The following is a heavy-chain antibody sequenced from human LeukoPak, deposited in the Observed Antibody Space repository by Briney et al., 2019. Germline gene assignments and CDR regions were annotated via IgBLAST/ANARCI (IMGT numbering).Heavy chain of an antibody. Sequence: SQTLSLTCAISGDSVSSNSAAWNCIRQSPSRGLEWLGRTYYRSKWYNDYAVSVKSRIPINPDTSKNQFSLQLNSVTPEDTAVYYCARDPDSSGWYGGWFDPWGQGTLVTVSS. CDR3: ARDPDSSGWYGGWFDP. V-gene: IGHV6-1*01. D-gene: IGHD6-19*01. CDR1: GDSVSSNSAA. J-gene: IGHJ5*02. CDR2: TYYRSKWYN.